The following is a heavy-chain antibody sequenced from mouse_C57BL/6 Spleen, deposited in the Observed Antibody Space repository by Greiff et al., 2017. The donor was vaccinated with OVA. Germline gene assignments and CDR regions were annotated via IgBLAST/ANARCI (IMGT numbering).Heavy chain of an antibody. CDR3: TRQYYGSS. V-gene: IGHV1-15*01. D-gene: IGHD1-1*01. Sequence: VQLKQSGAELVRPGASVTLSCKASGYTFTDYEMHWVKQTPVHGLEWIGAIDPETGGTAYNQKFKGKAILTADKSSSTAYMELRSLTSEDSAVYYCTRQYYGSSWGQGTSVTVSS. CDR1: GYTFTDYE. CDR2: IDPETGGT. J-gene: IGHJ4*01.